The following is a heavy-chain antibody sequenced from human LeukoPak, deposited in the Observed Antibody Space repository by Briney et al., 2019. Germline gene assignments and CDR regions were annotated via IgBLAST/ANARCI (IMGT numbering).Heavy chain of an antibody. V-gene: IGHV3-30-3*01. CDR2: ISYDGSNK. Sequence: GGSLRLSCAASGFTFSSYAMHWVRQAPGKGLEWVAVISYDGSNKYYADSVKGRFTISRDNSKNTLYLQMNSLRAEDTAVYYCARVAGRVLDYWGQGTLVTVSS. J-gene: IGHJ4*02. D-gene: IGHD6-13*01. CDR3: ARVAGRVLDY. CDR1: GFTFSSYA.